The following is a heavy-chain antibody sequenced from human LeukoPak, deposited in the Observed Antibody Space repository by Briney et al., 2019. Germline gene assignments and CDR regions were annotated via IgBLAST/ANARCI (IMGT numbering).Heavy chain of an antibody. V-gene: IGHV1-46*01. J-gene: IGHJ4*02. CDR3: GRRGYSYDLSY. CDR1: GYSFTSYY. D-gene: IGHD5-18*01. Sequence: ASVKVSCKASGYSFTSYYIHWVRQAPGQGLEWMGIINPSGGSTTYAQRFQGRVTMTTDTSTSTVYMELSSLRSEDTAVYYCGRRGYSYDLSYWGQGTLVTVSS. CDR2: INPSGGST.